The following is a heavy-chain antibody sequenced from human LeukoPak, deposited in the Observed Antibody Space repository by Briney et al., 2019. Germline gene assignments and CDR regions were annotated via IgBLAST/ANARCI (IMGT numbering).Heavy chain of an antibody. D-gene: IGHD3-16*01. CDR3: ANRVDVPTYADF. J-gene: IGHJ4*02. CDR2: INPNSGGT. V-gene: IGHV1-2*02. CDR1: GYTFTGYY. Sequence: GASVKVSCKASGYTFTGYYMHWVRQAPGQGLEWMGWINPNSGGTNYAQKFQGRVTLTRDTSISTAYMELSRLTSDDTAIYYCANRVDVPTYADFWGQGTLVTVSS.